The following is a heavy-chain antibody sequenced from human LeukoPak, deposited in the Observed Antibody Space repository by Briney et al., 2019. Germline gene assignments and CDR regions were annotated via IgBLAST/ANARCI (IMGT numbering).Heavy chain of an antibody. Sequence: GGSLRPSCAASGFTFSSYAMSWVRHAPGEGLEWVSAISGSGGRTSYADSVKGRFTISRENTKNTLFLQMNSPRAEDKAVVYCGKDLAVTGLTYYFDYWGQGTLVTVSS. CDR1: GFTFSSYA. V-gene: IGHV3-23*01. D-gene: IGHD3/OR15-3a*01. J-gene: IGHJ4*02. CDR2: ISGSGGRT. CDR3: GKDLAVTGLTYYFDY.